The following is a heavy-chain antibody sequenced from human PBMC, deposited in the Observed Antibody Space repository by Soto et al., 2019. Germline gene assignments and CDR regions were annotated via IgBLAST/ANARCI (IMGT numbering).Heavy chain of an antibody. J-gene: IGHJ6*02. CDR3: AKDLSGCMSFFCGMDV. Sequence: GGSLRFSCAASGFTFSSYAMSWVRQAPGKGLEWVSAISGSGGSTYYADSVKGRFTISRDNSKNTLYLQMNSLRAEDTAVYYCAKDLSGCMSFFCGMDVWGQGTTVTVSS. D-gene: IGHD2-8*01. V-gene: IGHV3-23*01. CDR1: GFTFSSYA. CDR2: ISGSGGST.